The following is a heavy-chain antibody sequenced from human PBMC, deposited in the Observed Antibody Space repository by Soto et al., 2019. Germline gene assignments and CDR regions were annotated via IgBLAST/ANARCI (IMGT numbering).Heavy chain of an antibody. CDR2: VSGSNGKT. Sequence: ASVKVSCKASGYTFINHGISWVRQAPGQGLEWMGWVSGSNGKTKYAQKFQGRVTMTRETSTSTAHMELRNLTSDDTAVYFCARDFYPLAYYFDPWGQGTLVTVSS. J-gene: IGHJ4*02. CDR1: GYTFINHG. CDR3: ARDFYPLAYYFDP. V-gene: IGHV1-18*04.